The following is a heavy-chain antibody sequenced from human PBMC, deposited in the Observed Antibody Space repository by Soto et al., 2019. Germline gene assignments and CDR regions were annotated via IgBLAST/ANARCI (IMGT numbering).Heavy chain of an antibody. J-gene: IGHJ6*02. D-gene: IGHD3-3*01. V-gene: IGHV1-46*01. CDR1: GYTFTSYY. CDR2: INPSGGST. CDR3: ASIGYDFWSGNYHYYGMDV. Sequence: ASVKVSCKASGYTFTSYYMHWVRQAPGQGLEWMGIINPSGGSTSYAQKFQGRVTMTRDTSTSTVYMELSSLRSEDTAVYYCASIGYDFWSGNYHYYGMDVWGQGATVIVSS.